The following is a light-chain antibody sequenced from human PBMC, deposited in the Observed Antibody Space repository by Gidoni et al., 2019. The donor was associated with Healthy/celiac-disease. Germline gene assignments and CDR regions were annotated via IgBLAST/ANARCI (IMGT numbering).Light chain of an antibody. J-gene: IGKJ2*01. V-gene: IGKV1-8*01. CDR2: AAS. CDR1: KGISSY. CDR3: QQYYSYPYT. Sequence: AIRMTQSPSSFSASTGDRVTITCRASKGISSYLAWFQPKPGKDPKLLIYAASNLQRGVPSRFSGSGSGTDFTLTISCLQSEDFATYYCQQYYSYPYTFXQXTKLEIK.